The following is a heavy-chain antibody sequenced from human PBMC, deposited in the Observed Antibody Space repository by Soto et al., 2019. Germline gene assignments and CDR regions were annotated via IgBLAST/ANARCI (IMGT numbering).Heavy chain of an antibody. CDR2: IYYSGST. V-gene: IGHV4-39*01. CDR3: ARRYCSGGSCYSNWFDP. CDR1: GGSISSSSYY. D-gene: IGHD2-15*01. J-gene: IGHJ5*02. Sequence: SETLSLTCTVSGGSISSSSYYWGRIRQPPGKGLEWIGSIYYSGSTYYNPSLKSRVTISVDTSKNQFSLKLSSVTAADTAVYYCARRYCSGGSCYSNWFDPWGQGTLVTVSS.